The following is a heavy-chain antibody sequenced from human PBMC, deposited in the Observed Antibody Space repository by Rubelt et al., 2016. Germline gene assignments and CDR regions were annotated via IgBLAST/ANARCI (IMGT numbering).Heavy chain of an antibody. J-gene: IGHJ4*02. Sequence: IRQSPSRGLEWLGRTYYRSKWYNDYAVSVKSRITINPDTSKNQFSLKLTSVTAADTAVYYCARVRYYSSGYYGLPDYWGQGTLVTVSS. CDR3: ARVRYYSSGYYGLPDY. V-gene: IGHV6-1*01. CDR2: TYYRSKWYN. D-gene: IGHD3-22*01.